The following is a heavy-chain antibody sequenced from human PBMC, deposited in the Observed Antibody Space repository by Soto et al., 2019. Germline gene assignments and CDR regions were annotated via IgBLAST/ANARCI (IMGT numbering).Heavy chain of an antibody. CDR2: INPGNGNT. J-gene: IGHJ4*02. Sequence: ASVKVSCKASGYTFTSYAMHWVRQAPGQRLEWMGWINPGNGNTKYSQKLQGRVTMTRDTSASTAYMELRSLRSDDTAVYYCARDKGDGSGSYYGYWGQGTLVTVSS. V-gene: IGHV1-3*01. D-gene: IGHD3-10*01. CDR3: ARDKGDGSGSYYGY. CDR1: GYTFTSYA.